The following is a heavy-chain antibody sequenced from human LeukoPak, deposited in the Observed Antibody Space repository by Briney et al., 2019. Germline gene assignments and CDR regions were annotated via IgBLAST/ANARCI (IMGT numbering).Heavy chain of an antibody. D-gene: IGHD3/OR15-3a*01. J-gene: IGHJ3*02. CDR3: AKSFSTIDAFDI. V-gene: IGHV3-53*01. Sequence: GGSLRLSCAASGFTVSGNYMSWVRQAPGKGLEWVSVIYAGGSTYYADSVKGRFTISRDNSKNTLYLQMNSLRAEDTAVYYCAKSFSTIDAFDIWGQETMVTVAS. CDR1: GFTVSGNY. CDR2: IYAGGST.